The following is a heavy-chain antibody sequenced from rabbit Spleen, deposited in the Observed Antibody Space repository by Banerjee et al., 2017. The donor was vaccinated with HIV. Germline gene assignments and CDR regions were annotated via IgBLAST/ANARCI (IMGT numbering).Heavy chain of an antibody. D-gene: IGHD1-1*01. Sequence: QSLEESGGGLVKPGASLTLTCKASGFSFNSGYDMCWVRQAPGKGLEWIACIDVGNSGFTYFATWAKGRFTISKISSTTVTLQMTRLTAADTATYFCARAGQYVISTGYYNYGMDLWGQGTLVTVS. J-gene: IGHJ6*01. CDR2: IDVGNSGFT. CDR3: ARAGQYVISTGYYNYGMDL. CDR1: GFSFNSGYD. V-gene: IGHV1S40*01.